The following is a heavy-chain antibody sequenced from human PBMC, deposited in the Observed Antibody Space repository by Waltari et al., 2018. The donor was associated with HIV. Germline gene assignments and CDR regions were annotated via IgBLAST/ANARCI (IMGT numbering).Heavy chain of an antibody. CDR1: GGPISSGSYY. Sequence: QVQLQESGPGLVKPSQTLSLTCTVSGGPISSGSYYWSWIRQPAGKGLEWIGRIYTSGRTNYNPAHKGRVTISVDTSKNQFSLKRSSVTAADTAVYYCAREQQLVHGFDYWGQGTLVTVSS. CDR3: AREQQLVHGFDY. CDR2: IYTSGRT. J-gene: IGHJ4*02. D-gene: IGHD6-13*01. V-gene: IGHV4-61*02.